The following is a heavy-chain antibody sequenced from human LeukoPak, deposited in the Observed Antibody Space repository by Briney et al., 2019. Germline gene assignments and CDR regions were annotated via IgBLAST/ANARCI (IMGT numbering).Heavy chain of an antibody. CDR3: ARVKGGATTDY. V-gene: IGHV3-20*04. J-gene: IGHJ4*02. D-gene: IGHD1-26*01. Sequence: PGGSLRLSCAASGFTFDDYAMNWVRQGPGKGLEWVSGINWNGGDTAYADSVKGRFTISRDNAKNSLHLQMNSLGVEDTALYYCARVKGGATTDYWGQGTLVTVSS. CDR2: INWNGGDT. CDR1: GFTFDDYA.